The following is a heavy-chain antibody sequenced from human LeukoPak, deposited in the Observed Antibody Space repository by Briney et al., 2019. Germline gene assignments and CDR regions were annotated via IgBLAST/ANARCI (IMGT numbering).Heavy chain of an antibody. CDR2: IIPILGIA. CDR1: GGTFSSYA. Sequence: ASVKVSCKASGGTFSSYAISWVRQAPGQGLEWMGRIIPILGIANYAQKFQGGVTITADKSTSTAYMELSSLRSEDTAVYYCARYCSSTSCYAVVDYYYGMDVWGQGTTVTVSS. V-gene: IGHV1-69*04. J-gene: IGHJ6*02. D-gene: IGHD2-2*01. CDR3: ARYCSSTSCYAVVDYYYGMDV.